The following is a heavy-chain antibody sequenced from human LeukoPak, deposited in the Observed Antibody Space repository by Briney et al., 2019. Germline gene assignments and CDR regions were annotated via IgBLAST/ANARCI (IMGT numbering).Heavy chain of an antibody. CDR1: SGSISSSSYY. CDR2: IYYSGST. Sequence: SETLSLTCTVSSGSISSSSYYWGWIRQPPGKGLEWIGSIYYSGSTYYNPSLKSRVTISVDTSKNQFSLKLSSVTAADTAVYYCARVSYLVDDYFNWFDPWGQGTLVTVSS. V-gene: IGHV4-39*07. J-gene: IGHJ5*02. D-gene: IGHD2/OR15-2a*01. CDR3: ARVSYLVDDYFNWFDP.